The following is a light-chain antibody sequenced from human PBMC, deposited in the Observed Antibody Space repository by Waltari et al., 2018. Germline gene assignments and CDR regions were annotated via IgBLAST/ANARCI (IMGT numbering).Light chain of an antibody. CDR3: YSTDSTGNLWV. CDR2: EDN. V-gene: IGLV3-10*01. J-gene: IGLJ3*02. Sequence: SYELTQPPSVSVSPGPTARIACPGHALTRKYVYWNQQQPGQAPKLVIYEDNKRPSGISERFSASSSGTLATLSIAGAQIEDEADYYCYSTDSTGNLWVFGGGTKVNVL. CDR1: ALTRKY.